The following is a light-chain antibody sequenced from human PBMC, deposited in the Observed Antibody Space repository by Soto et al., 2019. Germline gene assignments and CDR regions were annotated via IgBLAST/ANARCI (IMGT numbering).Light chain of an antibody. CDR2: GAS. J-gene: IGKJ2*01. CDR1: QSVDSVY. CDR3: QQFSSSPPYT. V-gene: IGKV3-20*01. Sequence: EIVLTQSPGTLSLSPGERATLSCRASQSVDSVYLAWYQQKPGQPPRLLMYGASNRATGIPDKFSGSGSGTDFTLTISSLEPEDFAVYYCQQFSSSPPYTFGQGTKRESK.